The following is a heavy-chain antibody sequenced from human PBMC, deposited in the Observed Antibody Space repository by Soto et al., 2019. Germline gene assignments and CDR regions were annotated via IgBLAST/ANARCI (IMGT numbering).Heavy chain of an antibody. Sequence: GSGPTLVNPTQTLTLTCTFSGFSLSTSAMCVTWIRQSPGKDLEWLALIDWDDDKYYSTSLKTRLTISKDTSKNQVVLTMTDMDPVDTATYYCARIQGTRMAPTDYWGQGTLVTVSS. CDR3: ARIQGTRMAPTDY. CDR1: GFSLSTSAMC. J-gene: IGHJ4*02. V-gene: IGHV2-70*13. CDR2: IDWDDDK. D-gene: IGHD5-12*01.